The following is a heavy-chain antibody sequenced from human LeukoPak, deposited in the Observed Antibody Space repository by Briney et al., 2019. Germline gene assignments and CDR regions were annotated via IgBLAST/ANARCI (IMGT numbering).Heavy chain of an antibody. CDR2: IYYSGST. Sequence: SETLSLTCTVSGGSISTYYWSWIRQPPGKGLEWIGNIYYSGSTNYNPSLKSRVTISVDTSKNQFSLKLSSVTAADTAVYYRARDLIVEATFHFDYWGQGTLVTVSS. CDR1: GGSISTYY. D-gene: IGHD1-26*01. V-gene: IGHV4-59*12. J-gene: IGHJ4*02. CDR3: ARDLIVEATFHFDY.